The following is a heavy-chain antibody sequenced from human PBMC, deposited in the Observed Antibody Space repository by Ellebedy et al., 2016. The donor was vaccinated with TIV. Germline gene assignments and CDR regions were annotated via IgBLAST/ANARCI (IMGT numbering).Heavy chain of an antibody. CDR3: NTYTVGEDS. V-gene: IGHV3-15*01. Sequence: GESLKISCASSGFSFNNGWMNWVRQTPGKGLEWVGRIKSETEGGTTDYAAPVKGRFTISRDDLKNILYLQMNNLTMEDTGVYYCNTYTVGEDSWGQGTLVSVSS. CDR1: GFSFNNGW. J-gene: IGHJ1*01. D-gene: IGHD1-26*01. CDR2: IKSETEGGTT.